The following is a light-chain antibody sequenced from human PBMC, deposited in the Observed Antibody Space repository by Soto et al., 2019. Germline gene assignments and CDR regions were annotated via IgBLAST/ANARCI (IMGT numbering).Light chain of an antibody. CDR3: TSWGI. J-gene: IGLJ1*01. Sequence: QSVLTQSPSVSAAPGQRVTISCSGSSSNIGGNSVSWYQQLPGTAPKLLIYDDDKRPSGIPDRFSGSKSGTSATLGITGFQTGDEADYYCTSWGIFGPGTKVTVL. V-gene: IGLV1-51*01. CDR2: DDD. CDR1: SSNIGGNS.